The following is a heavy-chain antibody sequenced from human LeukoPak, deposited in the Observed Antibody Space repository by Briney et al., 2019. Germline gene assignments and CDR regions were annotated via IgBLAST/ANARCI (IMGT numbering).Heavy chain of an antibody. Sequence: GGSLRLSCAASGFTFSSYMMNWVRQAPGKGLEWVSSINSGSTYTFYTESVKGRFTVSRDNAKNSLFLQMNSLRAEDTAIYYCARSLTTLTYEGYWGQGTLVTVSS. CDR1: GFTFSSYM. J-gene: IGHJ4*02. CDR2: INSGSTYT. CDR3: ARSLTTLTYEGY. D-gene: IGHD1-1*01. V-gene: IGHV3-21*01.